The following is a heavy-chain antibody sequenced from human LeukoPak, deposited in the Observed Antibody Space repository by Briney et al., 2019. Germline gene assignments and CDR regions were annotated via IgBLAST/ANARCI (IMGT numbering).Heavy chain of an antibody. CDR3: ARGCSSTSCYLPSSFDP. Sequence: ASVKVSCKASGYTFTSYYMHWVRQAPGQGLEWMGIINPSGGSTSYAQKFQGRVTMTRDTSTSTVYMELGSLRSEDTAVYYCARGCSSTSCYLPSSFDPWGQGTLVTVSS. D-gene: IGHD2-2*01. CDR2: INPSGGST. J-gene: IGHJ5*02. V-gene: IGHV1-46*01. CDR1: GYTFTSYY.